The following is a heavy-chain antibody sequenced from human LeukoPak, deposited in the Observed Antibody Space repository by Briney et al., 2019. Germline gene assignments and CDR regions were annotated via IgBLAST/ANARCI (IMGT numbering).Heavy chain of an antibody. V-gene: IGHV1-2*02. D-gene: IGHD3-10*01. CDR3: AKERYYGSGSYYNWFDP. Sequence: ASVKVSCKAFVYTFSDYYMHWVRQAPGQGLEWMGWINPDSGDRKYAQKFQGRITLTRDTSMNTHFMELSSLTPDDTAVYYCAKERYYGSGSYYNWFDPWGQGTQVTVSS. J-gene: IGHJ5*02. CDR2: INPDSGDR. CDR1: VYTFSDYY.